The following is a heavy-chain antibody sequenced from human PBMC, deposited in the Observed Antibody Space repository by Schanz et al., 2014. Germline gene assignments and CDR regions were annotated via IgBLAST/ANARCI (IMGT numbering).Heavy chain of an antibody. CDR3: AKYRGYYRVSGSYRELEY. V-gene: IGHV3-33*06. Sequence: QVQLVESGGGVVQPGRSLRLSCAASGFTFSSYGMHWVRQAPGKGLEWVAVIWYDGSNKYYADSVKGRFTISRDNSKNTLYLQMNSLRPEDTAVYYCAKYRGYYRVSGSYRELEYWGQGTLGTVSS. J-gene: IGHJ4*02. CDR1: GFTFSSYG. CDR2: IWYDGSNK. D-gene: IGHD3-10*01.